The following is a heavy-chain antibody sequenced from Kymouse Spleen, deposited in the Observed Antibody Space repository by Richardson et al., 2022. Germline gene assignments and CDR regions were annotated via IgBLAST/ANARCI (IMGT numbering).Heavy chain of an antibody. CDR1: GGSFSGYY. Sequence: QVQLQQWGAGLLKPSETLSLTCAVYGGSFSGYYWSWIRQPPGKGLEWIGEINHSGSTNYNPSLKSRVTISVDTSKNQFSLKLSSVTAADTAVYYCARSIAARPGDWFDPWGQGTLVTVSS. CDR3: ARSIAARPGDWFDP. CDR2: INHSGST. J-gene: IGHJ5*02. V-gene: IGHV4-34*01. D-gene: IGHD6-6*01.